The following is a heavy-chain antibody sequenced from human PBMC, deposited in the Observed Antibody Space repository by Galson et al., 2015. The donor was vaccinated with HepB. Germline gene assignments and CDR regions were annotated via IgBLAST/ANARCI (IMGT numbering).Heavy chain of an antibody. J-gene: IGHJ4*02. CDR3: ARAGFCSSGACYSSLDS. Sequence: SLRLSCAASGFTFGRYTMHWVRQAPGKGLQWLAFISYDGGKTYYGDFVKGRHTISRDNSRKMLYLQINSLRAEDTATYYCARAGFCSSGACYSSLDSWGQGTLVTVSS. CDR1: GFTFGRYT. CDR2: ISYDGGKT. D-gene: IGHD2-21*02. V-gene: IGHV3-30-3*01.